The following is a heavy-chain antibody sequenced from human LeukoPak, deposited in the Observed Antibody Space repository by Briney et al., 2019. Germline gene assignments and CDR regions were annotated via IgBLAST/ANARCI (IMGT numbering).Heavy chain of an antibody. J-gene: IGHJ4*02. D-gene: IGHD3-16*01. V-gene: IGHV4-59*01. CDR3: ARRPEWGYFDY. CDR2: IYYSGST. Sequence: SETLSLTCTVSGGSISSYYWSWIRQPPGKGLEWIGYIYYSGSTNYNPPLKSRVTISVDTSKNQFSLKLSSVTAADTAVYYCARRPEWGYFDYWGQGTLVTVSS. CDR1: GGSISSYY.